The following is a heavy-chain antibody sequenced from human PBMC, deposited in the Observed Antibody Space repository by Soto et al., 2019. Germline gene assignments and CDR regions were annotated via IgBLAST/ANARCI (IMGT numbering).Heavy chain of an antibody. J-gene: IGHJ4*02. D-gene: IGHD2-21*01. Sequence: QITLRESGPTLVKPRQTLTLTCTFSGVSLSISGMGVGWFRQPPVKALEWLALIYWDDVKRYSPSLRTRLTINKDTSRNQVVLTMTNMSPGATATYSCAHLIEGAYFDYWSRGAPVTVSS. CDR1: GVSLSISGMG. CDR3: AHLIEGAYFDY. CDR2: IYWDDVK. V-gene: IGHV2-5*02.